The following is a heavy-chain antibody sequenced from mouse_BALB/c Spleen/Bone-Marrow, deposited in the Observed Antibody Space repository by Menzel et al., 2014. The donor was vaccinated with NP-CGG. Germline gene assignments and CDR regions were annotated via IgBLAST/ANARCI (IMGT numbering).Heavy chain of an antibody. J-gene: IGHJ4*01. V-gene: IGHV5-17*02. D-gene: IGHD2-4*01. CDR1: GFTFSSFG. Sequence: DVKLVESGGGLVQPGGSRKLSCAASGFTFSSFGMHWVRQAPEKGLEWVAYISNGSSTIYYADTVKGRFTISRDNPKNTLFLQMTSLRSEDTAMYYCARKGAMITHYYAMDYWGQGTLVTVSS. CDR2: ISNGSSTI. CDR3: ARKGAMITHYYAMDY.